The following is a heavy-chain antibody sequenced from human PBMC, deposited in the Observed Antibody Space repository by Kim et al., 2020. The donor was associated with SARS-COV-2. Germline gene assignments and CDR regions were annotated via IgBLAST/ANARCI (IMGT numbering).Heavy chain of an antibody. D-gene: IGHD1-26*01. V-gene: IGHV4-59*01. CDR3: ARRCIVGATIHWYFDL. CDR1: GGSISSYY. J-gene: IGHJ2*01. CDR2: IYYSGST. Sequence: SETLSLTCTVSGGSISSYYWSWIRQPPGKGLEWIGYIYYSGSTNYNPSLKSRVTISVDTSKNQFSLKLSSVTAADTAVYYCARRCIVGATIHWYFDLWGRGTLVTVSS.